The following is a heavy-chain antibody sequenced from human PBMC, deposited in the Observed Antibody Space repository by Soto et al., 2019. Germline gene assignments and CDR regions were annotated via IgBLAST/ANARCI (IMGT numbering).Heavy chain of an antibody. J-gene: IGHJ6*02. D-gene: IGHD5-18*01. V-gene: IGHV5-51*01. Sequence: EVQLVQSGAEVKKPGESLKISCKGSGYSFTSYWIGWVRQMPGKGLEWMGIIYPGDSDTRYSPSFQGQVTISADKSLSTAYLQWSSLKASDTAMYYCARQEGSYGYYYYYGMDVWGQGTTVTVSS. CDR2: IYPGDSDT. CDR1: GYSFTSYW. CDR3: ARQEGSYGYYYYYGMDV.